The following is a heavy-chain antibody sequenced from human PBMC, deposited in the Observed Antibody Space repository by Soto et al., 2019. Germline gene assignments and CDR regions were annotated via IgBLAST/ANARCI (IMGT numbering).Heavy chain of an antibody. CDR3: ARGVAVAGLYYYYGMDV. Sequence: GASVKVSCKASGYTFTGYYMHWVRQAPGQGLKWMGWINPNSGGTNYAQKFQGWVTMTRDTSISTAYMELSRLRSDDTAVYYCARGVAVAGLYYYYGMDVWGQGTTVTVSS. J-gene: IGHJ6*02. CDR1: GYTFTGYY. D-gene: IGHD6-19*01. CDR2: INPNSGGT. V-gene: IGHV1-2*04.